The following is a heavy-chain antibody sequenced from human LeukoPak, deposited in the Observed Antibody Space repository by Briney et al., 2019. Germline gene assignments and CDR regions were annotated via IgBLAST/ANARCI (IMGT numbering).Heavy chain of an antibody. D-gene: IGHD3-22*01. CDR2: IYYSGST. Sequence: SETLSLTCTVSGGSISSYYWSWIRQPPGKGLEWIGYIYYSGSTNYNPSLKSRVTISVDTSKNQFSLKLSSVTAADTAVYYCARRTKEDYYDSSGYWFAYNWFDPWGQGTLVTVSS. J-gene: IGHJ5*02. V-gene: IGHV4-59*01. CDR1: GGSISSYY. CDR3: ARRTKEDYYDSSGYWFAYNWFDP.